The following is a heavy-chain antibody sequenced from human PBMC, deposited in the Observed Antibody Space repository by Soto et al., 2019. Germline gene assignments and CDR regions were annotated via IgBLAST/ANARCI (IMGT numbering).Heavy chain of an antibody. J-gene: IGHJ4*02. Sequence: QVQLQESGPGLVKPSQTLSLTCTVSGGSVSRGGYYWSWIRHYPGKGLEWIGYIRYDGRTYYDLSLKSRIIMSVDTSKNEFALNLSSVTAADTAVYHCARNSHLGDLSLGYWGQGILVSVSS. CDR1: GGSVSRGGYY. D-gene: IGHD3-16*02. V-gene: IGHV4-31*03. CDR2: IRYDGRT. CDR3: ARNSHLGDLSLGY.